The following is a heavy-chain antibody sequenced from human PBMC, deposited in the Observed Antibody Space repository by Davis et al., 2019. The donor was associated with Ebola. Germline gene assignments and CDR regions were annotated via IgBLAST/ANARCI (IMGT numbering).Heavy chain of an antibody. Sequence: GGSLRLSCVASGFTFSNYGMHWVRQAPGKGLEWVAFISYHGKNIPYADSVWGRFTISRDNSKNTLYLQMNSLRPGDTAMYYCVRDYDIVTGYSEFFHHWGQGTLVTVSS. D-gene: IGHD3-9*01. CDR3: VRDYDIVTGYSEFFHH. CDR2: ISYHGKNI. J-gene: IGHJ1*01. CDR1: GFTFSNYG. V-gene: IGHV3-30*03.